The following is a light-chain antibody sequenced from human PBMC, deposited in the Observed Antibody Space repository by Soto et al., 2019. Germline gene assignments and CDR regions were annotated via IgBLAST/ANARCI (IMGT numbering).Light chain of an antibody. V-gene: IGKV1-5*01. CDR2: HAS. CDR1: QSIRSW. J-gene: IGKJ1*01. Sequence: DIQMTQSPSTLSASVGDRVTITCRASQSIRSWVARYHQKPVKAPKLLIYHASSLESGVPSRFSGTGAGTEFTLTISSLQPDDFATYYCQQYVAYRTFGQGTKVDIK. CDR3: QQYVAYRT.